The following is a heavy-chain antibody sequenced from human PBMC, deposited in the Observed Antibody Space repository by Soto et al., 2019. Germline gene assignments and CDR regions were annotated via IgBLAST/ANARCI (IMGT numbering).Heavy chain of an antibody. Sequence: VASVKVSCKASGYTVTGYYMHWVRQAPGQGREWMGWINPNSGGTNYAQKFQGRVTTPRDPSIRTAYMELSRLRSDPPAVYYCARGGGTYDFWSGSYDAFDLWGQGTMVTVSS. CDR3: ARGGGTYDFWSGSYDAFDL. CDR2: INPNSGGT. J-gene: IGHJ3*01. V-gene: IGHV1-2*02. D-gene: IGHD3-3*01. CDR1: GYTVTGYY.